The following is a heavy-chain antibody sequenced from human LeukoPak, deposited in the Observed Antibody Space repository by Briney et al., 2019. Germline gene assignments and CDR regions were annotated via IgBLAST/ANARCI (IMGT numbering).Heavy chain of an antibody. D-gene: IGHD6-19*01. CDR1: GFRFSDYS. J-gene: IGHJ4*02. CDR3: AKEAPGPVTPGCFDY. Sequence: PGGSLRLSCAASGFRFSDYSMNWVRQAPGKGLEWISYIGISSGNTNYADSVKGRFTISRDNSKNTLYLQMNSLRAEDTAVYYCAKEAPGPVTPGCFDYWGQGTLVTVSS. CDR2: IGISSGNT. V-gene: IGHV3-48*01.